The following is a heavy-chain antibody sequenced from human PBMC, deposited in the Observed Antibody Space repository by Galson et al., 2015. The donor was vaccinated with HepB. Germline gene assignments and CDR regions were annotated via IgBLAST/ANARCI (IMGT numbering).Heavy chain of an antibody. CDR1: GFTFSSYA. CDR3: AKDLVSVTGVGVFDS. Sequence: SLRLSCAASGFTFSSYAMSWVRQAPGKGLEWVSVIRGSGGSTYYAGSVKGRFTISRDNSKNTLYLQMSRLRAEDTALYYRAKDLVSVTGVGVFDSWGQGTLVTVSS. V-gene: IGHV3-23*01. CDR2: IRGSGGST. J-gene: IGHJ4*02. D-gene: IGHD6-19*01.